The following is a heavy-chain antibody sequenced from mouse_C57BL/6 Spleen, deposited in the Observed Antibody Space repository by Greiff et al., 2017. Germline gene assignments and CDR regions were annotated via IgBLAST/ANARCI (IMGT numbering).Heavy chain of an antibody. D-gene: IGHD2-14*01. V-gene: IGHV1-15*01. J-gene: IGHJ2*01. CDR1: GYTFTDYE. CDR2: IDPETGGT. CDR3: TRARYGYFDY. Sequence: VQLQQSGAELVRPGASVTLSCKASGYTFTDYEMHWVKQTPVHGLEWIGAIDPETGGTAYNQKFKGKAILTADKSSSTAYMELRSLTSEDSAVYYCTRARYGYFDYWGQGTTLTVSS.